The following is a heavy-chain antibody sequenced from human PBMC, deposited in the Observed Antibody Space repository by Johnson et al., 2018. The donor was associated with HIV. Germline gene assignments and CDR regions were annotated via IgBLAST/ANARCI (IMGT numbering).Heavy chain of an antibody. Sequence: EVQLVESGGGLVQPGGSLRVSCAASGFTFSRYAMSWVRQAPGKGPEWVSAISGSGGNTYYADSVKGRFTISRDNSKNTLYLQMNSLRAEDTALYYCAKDTSPSTVTGAFDIWGQGTMVTVSS. CDR3: AKDTSPSTVTGAFDI. CDR1: GFTFSRYA. CDR2: ISGSGGNT. D-gene: IGHD4-17*01. V-gene: IGHV3-23*04. J-gene: IGHJ3*02.